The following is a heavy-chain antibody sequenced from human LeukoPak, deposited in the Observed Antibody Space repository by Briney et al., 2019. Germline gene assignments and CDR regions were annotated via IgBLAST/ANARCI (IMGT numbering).Heavy chain of an antibody. D-gene: IGHD1-26*01. CDR1: GFTFSNAW. CDR3: TSGTVGTTEVY. V-gene: IGHV3-15*01. J-gene: IGHJ1*01. CDR2: IKSKTDGGTT. Sequence: PGGSLPVSRAASGFTFSNAWMSWVRQAPGKGLEWVGRIKSKTDGGTTDYAAPVKGRFTISRDDSKNTLYLQMNSLKTEDTAVYYCTSGTVGTTEVYWGQDTLDPVSS.